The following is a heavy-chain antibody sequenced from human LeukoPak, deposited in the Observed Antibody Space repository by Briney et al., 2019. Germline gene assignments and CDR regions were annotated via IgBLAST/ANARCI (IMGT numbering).Heavy chain of an antibody. Sequence: GGSLRLSCAASGFTFSSYWMSWVRQAPGKGLEWVSVIYSGGTTYYADSVKGRFTISRDNSKNTLYLQMNSLRAEDTAVYYCAREDYGSGSYYRVGGFDPWGQGTLVTVSS. CDR3: AREDYGSGSYYRVGGFDP. CDR2: IYSGGTT. D-gene: IGHD3-10*01. J-gene: IGHJ5*02. V-gene: IGHV3-53*01. CDR1: GFTFSSYW.